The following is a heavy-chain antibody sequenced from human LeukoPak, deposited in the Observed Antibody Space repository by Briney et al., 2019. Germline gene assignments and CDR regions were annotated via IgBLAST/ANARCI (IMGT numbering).Heavy chain of an antibody. J-gene: IGHJ4*02. D-gene: IGHD5-18*01. V-gene: IGHV3-23*01. CDR3: AKMMGYSYGPYDY. CDR2: ISGSGGNT. CDR1: GFTFSSYA. Sequence: GGSLRLSCAASGFTFSSYAMSWVRQAPGKGLEWVSAISGSGGNTYYADSVKGRFTISRDNSKNMLYLQMNSLRAEDTAVYYCAKMMGYSYGPYDYWGQGTLVTVSS.